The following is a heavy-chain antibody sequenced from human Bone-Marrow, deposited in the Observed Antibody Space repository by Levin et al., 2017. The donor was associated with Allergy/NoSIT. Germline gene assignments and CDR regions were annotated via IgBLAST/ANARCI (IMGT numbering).Heavy chain of an antibody. D-gene: IGHD3-10*01. CDR2: ISYDGENE. Sequence: GGSLRLSCAASQLNFNDYAMHWVRQAPGKGLEWVAGISYDGENEFYRDSVKGRFSISRDNSKDTVYLQLNSLRTTDTAVYYCATVPSPGWFVELAPFQHWGQGALVTVSS. CDR1: QLNFNDYA. V-gene: IGHV3-30*04. J-gene: IGHJ1*01. CDR3: ATVPSPGWFVELAPFQH.